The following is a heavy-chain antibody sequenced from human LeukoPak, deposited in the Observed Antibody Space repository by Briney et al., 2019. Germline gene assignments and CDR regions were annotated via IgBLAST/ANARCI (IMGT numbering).Heavy chain of an antibody. D-gene: IGHD6-13*01. CDR2: IYYSGST. Sequence: SQTLSLTCTVSGGSISSGGYYWSWIRQHPGKGLEWIGYIYYSGSTYYNPSLKSRVTKSVDTSKNQFSLKLSSVTAADTAVYYCGRSWVTYNWFDPWGQGTLVTVSS. V-gene: IGHV4-31*03. CDR1: GGSISSGGYY. CDR3: GRSWVTYNWFDP. J-gene: IGHJ5*02.